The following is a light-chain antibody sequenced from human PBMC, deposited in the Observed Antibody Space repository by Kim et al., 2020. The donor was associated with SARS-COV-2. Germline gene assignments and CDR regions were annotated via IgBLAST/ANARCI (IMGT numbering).Light chain of an antibody. V-gene: IGKV3-15*01. CDR3: QQYNNWPLT. J-gene: IGKJ4*01. Sequence: SPGERVTLSFRASQTVRSNLALYQQKPGQTPRLLISSASTRATGVPDRFSGSGSGTEFTLTISSLQSEDFAVYYCQQYNNWPLTFGGGTKVDIK. CDR1: QTVRSN. CDR2: SAS.